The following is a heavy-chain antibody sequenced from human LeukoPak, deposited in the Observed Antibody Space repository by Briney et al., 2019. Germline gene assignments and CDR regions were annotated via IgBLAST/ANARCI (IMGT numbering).Heavy chain of an antibody. J-gene: IGHJ3*02. CDR1: GFTFSSYE. Sequence: GGSLRLSCAASGFTFSSYEMNWVRQAPGKGLEWVSYISSSGSTIYYADSVKGRFTISRDNAKNSLYLQMNSLRAEDTAVYYCARGKYSAFDIWGQGTMVTVSS. D-gene: IGHD2/OR15-2a*01. V-gene: IGHV3-48*03. CDR2: ISSSGSTI. CDR3: ARGKYSAFDI.